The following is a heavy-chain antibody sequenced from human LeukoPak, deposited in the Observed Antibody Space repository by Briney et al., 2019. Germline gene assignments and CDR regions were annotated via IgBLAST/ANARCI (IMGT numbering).Heavy chain of an antibody. Sequence: ASVKVSCKASGYTFTGYYMHWVRQAPGQGLEWMGWINPNSGGTNYVQKLQGRVTMTTDTSTSTAYMELRSLRSDDTAVYYGAREISRYCSGGSCYSDYNWFDPWGQGTLVTVSS. D-gene: IGHD2-15*01. J-gene: IGHJ5*02. CDR2: INPNSGGT. CDR3: AREISRYCSGGSCYSDYNWFDP. V-gene: IGHV1-2*02. CDR1: GYTFTGYY.